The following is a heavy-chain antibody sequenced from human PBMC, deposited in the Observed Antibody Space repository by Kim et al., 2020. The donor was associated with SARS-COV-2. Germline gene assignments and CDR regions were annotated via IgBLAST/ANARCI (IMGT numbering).Heavy chain of an antibody. CDR3: ARDEYSSGLNP. D-gene: IGHD6-19*01. CDR2: ISSSSANI. CDR1: GFPFNVFS. Sequence: GGSLRLSCAASGFPFNVFSMNWVRQAPGKGLEWLAYISSSSANIYYADSVKGRFTVSRDNVKNTLFLHMSSLRDDDTAVYYCARDEYSSGLNPWGQGTLVTVSS. V-gene: IGHV3-48*02. J-gene: IGHJ4*02.